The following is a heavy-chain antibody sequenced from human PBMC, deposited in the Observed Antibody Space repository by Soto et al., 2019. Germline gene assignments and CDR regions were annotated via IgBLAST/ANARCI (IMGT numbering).Heavy chain of an antibody. J-gene: IGHJ6*02. CDR3: AASCVGCGGFNYYGMDV. Sequence: QVQLQESGPGLVKPSQTLSLTCTVSGGSISSGGYYWTWIRQPPGKGLAWIGYIYSSGSTCYNPSLKSRVTISVDTSKNQFSLKLSSVTAADTAVYYCAASCVGCGGFNYYGMDVWGQGTTVTVSS. CDR2: IYSSGST. CDR1: GGSISSGGYY. V-gene: IGHV4-31*03. D-gene: IGHD2-21*01.